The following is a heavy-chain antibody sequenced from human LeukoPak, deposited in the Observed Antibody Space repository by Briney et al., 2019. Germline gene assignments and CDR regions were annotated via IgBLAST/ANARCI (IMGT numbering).Heavy chain of an antibody. Sequence: ASVKVSCKTSGGTFSSSAISWVRQAPGQGLEWMGWISAYNGNTNYAQKLQGRVTMTTDTSTSTAYMELRSLRSDDTAVYYCARDRDGYNVYWGQGTLVTVSS. CDR3: ARDRDGYNVY. CDR2: ISAYNGNT. D-gene: IGHD5-24*01. CDR1: GGTFSSSA. J-gene: IGHJ4*02. V-gene: IGHV1-18*01.